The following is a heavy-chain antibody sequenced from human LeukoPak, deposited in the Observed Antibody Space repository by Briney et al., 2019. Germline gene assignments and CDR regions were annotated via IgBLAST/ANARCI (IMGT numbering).Heavy chain of an antibody. CDR3: TRDLGLRRMI. J-gene: IGHJ2*01. V-gene: IGHV3-48*04. CDR2: ISAGSGTV. CDR1: GLSLSSNN. Sequence: PGGSLRLSCAASGLSLSSNNMHWVRQTPGGGRDWLSYISAGSGTVFSADSVKGRFSISRDNARESLFLQMNSLRVEDTGVYYCTRDLGLRRMIWGRGTLVIVSS.